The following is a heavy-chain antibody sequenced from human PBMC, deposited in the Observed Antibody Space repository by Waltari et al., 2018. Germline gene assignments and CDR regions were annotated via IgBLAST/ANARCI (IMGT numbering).Heavy chain of an antibody. CDR3: ARDFADCTNGVCYDDPFDY. V-gene: IGHV3-21*01. D-gene: IGHD2-8*01. CDR1: GFTFSSYS. Sequence: EVQLVESGGGLVKPGGSLRLSCAASGFTFSSYSMNWVRQAPGQGLEWVSSISSSSSYIYYADSVKGRFTISRDNAKNSLYLQMNSLRAEDTAVYYCARDFADCTNGVCYDDPFDYWGQGTLVTVSS. J-gene: IGHJ4*02. CDR2: ISSSSSYI.